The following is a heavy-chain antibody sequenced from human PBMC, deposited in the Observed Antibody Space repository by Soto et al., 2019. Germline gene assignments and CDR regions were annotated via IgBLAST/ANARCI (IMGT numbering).Heavy chain of an antibody. CDR1: GGTFSSYA. CDR2: IIPIFGTT. V-gene: IGHV1-69*13. Sequence: SVKVSCKASGGTFSSYAISWVRQAPGQGLEWMGRIIPIFGTTNYAQKLQGRVTITADASTRTAYMELSSLRSEDTAVYYCARDAPESHFDYWGQGTLVTVSS. J-gene: IGHJ4*02. CDR3: ARDAPESHFDY. D-gene: IGHD3-10*01.